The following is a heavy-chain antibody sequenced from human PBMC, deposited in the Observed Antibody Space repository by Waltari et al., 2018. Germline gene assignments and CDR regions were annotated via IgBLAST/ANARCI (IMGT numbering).Heavy chain of an antibody. Sequence: SYAISWVRQAPGQGLEWMGGIIPIFGTANYAQKFQGRVTITADESTSTAYMELSSLRSEDTAVYYCGGSSHYYYYGMDVWGQGTTVTVSS. CDR1: SYA. CDR3: GGSSHYYYYGMDV. V-gene: IGHV1-69*01. J-gene: IGHJ6*02. CDR2: IIPIFGTA. D-gene: IGHD6-13*01.